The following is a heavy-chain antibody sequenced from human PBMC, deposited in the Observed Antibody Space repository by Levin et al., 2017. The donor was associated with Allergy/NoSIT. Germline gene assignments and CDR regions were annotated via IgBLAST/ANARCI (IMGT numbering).Heavy chain of an antibody. D-gene: IGHD3-10*01. CDR2: IIPILGIA. CDR1: GGTFSSYA. Sequence: KISCKASGGTFSSYAISWVRQAPGQGLEWMGRIIPILGIANYAQKFQGRVTITADKSTSTAYMELSSLRSEDTAVYYCASSPSSGSYIPYPNYMDVWGKGTTVTVSS. CDR3: ASSPSSGSYIPYPNYMDV. V-gene: IGHV1-69*04. J-gene: IGHJ6*03.